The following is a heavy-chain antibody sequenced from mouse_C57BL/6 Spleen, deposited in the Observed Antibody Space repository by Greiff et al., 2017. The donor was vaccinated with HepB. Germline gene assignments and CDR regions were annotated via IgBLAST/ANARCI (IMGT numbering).Heavy chain of an antibody. J-gene: IGHJ4*01. D-gene: IGHD1-1*01. V-gene: IGHV1-85*01. CDR1: GYTFTSYD. CDR2: IYPRDGST. CDR3: ARRTHLTTVVAYYYAMDY. Sequence: VQLQESGPELVKPGASVKLSCKASGYTFTSYDINWVKQRPGQGLEWIGWIYPRDGSTKYNEKFKGKATLTVDTSSSTAYMELHSLTSEDSAVYFCARRTHLTTVVAYYYAMDYWGQGTSVTVSS.